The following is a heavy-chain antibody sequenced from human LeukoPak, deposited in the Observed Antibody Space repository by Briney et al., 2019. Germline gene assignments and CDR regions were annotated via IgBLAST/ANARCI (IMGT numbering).Heavy chain of an antibody. V-gene: IGHV1-2*02. CDR2: INPNSGGT. D-gene: IGHD6-13*01. CDR3: AREGDSSSDNDAFDI. Sequence: ASVKVSCKASGYTFTGYYMHWVRQAPGQGLEWMGWINPNSGGTNYAQKFRGRVTMTRDTSISTAYMELSRLRSDDTAVYYCAREGDSSSDNDAFDIWGQGTMVTVSS. CDR1: GYTFTGYY. J-gene: IGHJ3*02.